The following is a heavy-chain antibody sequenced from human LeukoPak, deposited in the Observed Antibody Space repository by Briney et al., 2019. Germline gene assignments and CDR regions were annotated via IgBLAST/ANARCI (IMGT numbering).Heavy chain of an antibody. D-gene: IGHD3-10*01. Sequence: GASVKVSCKASGYTFTTYGISWVRQAPGQGLEWMGWISPYNGNTKYAQKVQGRVTMTTDTSTSTAYMELRGLRSDDTAVYYCARDQTQIWFGEGLWYFDYWGQGTLVTVSS. CDR2: ISPYNGNT. J-gene: IGHJ4*02. CDR1: GYTFTTYG. CDR3: ARDQTQIWFGEGLWYFDY. V-gene: IGHV1-18*01.